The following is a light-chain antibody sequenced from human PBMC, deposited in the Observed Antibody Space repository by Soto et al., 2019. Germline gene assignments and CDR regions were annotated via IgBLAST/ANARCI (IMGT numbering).Light chain of an antibody. Sequence: QSVLTQPPSASGSRGQSVTISCTGTSSDVGGYDFVSWYQQHPGKAPKLILYEVANRPSGVPDRFSGSKSGNTASLTVSGLQADDEADYYCSSYAGSDTLFGGGTKLTVL. V-gene: IGLV2-8*01. CDR1: SSDVGGYDF. CDR3: SSYAGSDTL. J-gene: IGLJ2*01. CDR2: EVA.